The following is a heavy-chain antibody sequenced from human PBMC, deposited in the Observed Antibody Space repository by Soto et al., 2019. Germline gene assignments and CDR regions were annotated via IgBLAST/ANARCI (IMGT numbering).Heavy chain of an antibody. D-gene: IGHD3-16*02. J-gene: IGHJ4*02. CDR2: IWYDGSNK. Sequence: ESVGGVVQPGRSLRLSCAASGFTFSSYGMHWVRQAPGKGLEWVAVIWYDGSNKYYADSVKGRFTISRDNSKNTVYLQVNSLRAEDTAVYYCARDGAFGGVIVQYYFDYWGQGTLVTVSS. CDR1: GFTFSSYG. V-gene: IGHV3-33*01. CDR3: ARDGAFGGVIVQYYFDY.